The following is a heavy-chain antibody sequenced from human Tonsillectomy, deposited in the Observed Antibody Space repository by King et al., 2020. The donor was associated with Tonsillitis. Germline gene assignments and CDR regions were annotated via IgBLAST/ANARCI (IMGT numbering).Heavy chain of an antibody. Sequence: VQLVESGGGLVQPGGSLRLSCAASGVTFSGYAMTWVRQAPGKGLEWVSTISGRGDSTYYADSVKGRFTISRDNSKNTVYLQRNSLRAEDTAVYYCAKDRIVRGVMGALDIWGQGTMVTVSS. D-gene: IGHD3-10*02. CDR3: AKDRIVRGVMGALDI. CDR2: ISGRGDST. J-gene: IGHJ3*02. CDR1: GVTFSGYA. V-gene: IGHV3-23*04.